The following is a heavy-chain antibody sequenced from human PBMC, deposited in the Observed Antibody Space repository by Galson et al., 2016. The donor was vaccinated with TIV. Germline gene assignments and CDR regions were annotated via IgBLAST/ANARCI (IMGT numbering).Heavy chain of an antibody. CDR3: AGGGTDYGGSGYLDY. D-gene: IGHD4-23*01. CDR1: GGTFSTYV. Sequence: SVKVSCKASGGTFSTYVINWVRQAPGQGLEWMGGVIPIFGTANYAQKFQGRVTMTRDTSTNTVYMDLSSLKSEDTAVYYCAGGGTDYGGSGYLDYWGQGTLLTVSS. V-gene: IGHV1-69*05. CDR2: VIPIFGTA. J-gene: IGHJ4*02.